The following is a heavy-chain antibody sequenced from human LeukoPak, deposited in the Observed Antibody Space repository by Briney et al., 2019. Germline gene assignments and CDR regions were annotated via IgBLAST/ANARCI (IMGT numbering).Heavy chain of an antibody. Sequence: ASVKVSCKGSGYTFTVYYMQWVRQAPGQGLEWMGWISAYNGNTNYAQKLQGRVTMTTDTSTSTAYMELRSLRSDDTAVYYCAREYCSGGSCPNWFDPWGQGTLVTVSS. J-gene: IGHJ5*02. V-gene: IGHV1-18*04. CDR1: GYTFTVYY. CDR2: ISAYNGNT. D-gene: IGHD2-15*01. CDR3: AREYCSGGSCPNWFDP.